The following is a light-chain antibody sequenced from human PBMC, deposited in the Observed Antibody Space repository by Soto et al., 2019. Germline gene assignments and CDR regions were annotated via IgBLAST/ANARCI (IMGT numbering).Light chain of an antibody. CDR1: QSISSW. Sequence: DIQMTQSPSTLSASVGDRVTITCRASQSISSWLAWYQQKPGKAPKLLIYDASSLESGVPSRFSGSGPGTEFTLTISSLQPDDFATYYCQQYNTFWTFGPGTKVDIK. V-gene: IGKV1-5*01. CDR3: QQYNTFWT. CDR2: DAS. J-gene: IGKJ1*01.